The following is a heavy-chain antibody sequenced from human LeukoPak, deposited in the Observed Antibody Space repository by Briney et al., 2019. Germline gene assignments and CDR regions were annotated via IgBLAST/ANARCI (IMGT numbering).Heavy chain of an antibody. J-gene: IGHJ3*02. V-gene: IGHV3-11*04. Sequence: PGGSLRLSCAASGFTFSDYYMSWIRQAPGKGLEWVSYISSSGSTIYYADSVKGRFTISRDNAKNSLYLQMNSLRAEDTAVYYCARDGYCSSTSCYSGAFDIWGQGTMVTVSS. CDR3: ARDGYCSSTSCYSGAFDI. CDR1: GFTFSDYY. CDR2: ISSSGSTI. D-gene: IGHD2-2*01.